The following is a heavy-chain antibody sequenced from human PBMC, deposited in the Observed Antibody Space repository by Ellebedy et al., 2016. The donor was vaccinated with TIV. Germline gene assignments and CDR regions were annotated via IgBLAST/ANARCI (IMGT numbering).Heavy chain of an antibody. CDR1: GFTFSDSG. D-gene: IGHD2-8*01. J-gene: IGHJ6*02. CDR2: IWYHGRNK. CDR3: ARDLYYGIDF. V-gene: IGHV3-33*01. Sequence: GGSLRLSCEASGFTFSDSGMHWVRQAPGKGLEWLAVIWYHGRNKYYEDSVKGRFTISRDNSKNTLYLQMTSLRAEDTAVYYCARDLYYGIDFWGQGTTVTVSS.